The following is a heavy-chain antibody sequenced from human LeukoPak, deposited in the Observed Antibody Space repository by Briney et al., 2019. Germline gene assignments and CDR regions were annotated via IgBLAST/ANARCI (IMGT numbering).Heavy chain of an antibody. CDR2: IFSGGGT. J-gene: IGHJ5*02. CDR1: GFTVSSNY. Sequence: GGSLRLSCAASGFTVSSNYMSWVRQAPGKGLEWVSVIFSGGGTYYADSVKGRFTISRDNSKNTLYLQMNSLRAEDTAVYYCTRNWGSDNWFDPWGQGTLVTVSS. D-gene: IGHD7-27*01. CDR3: TRNWGSDNWFDP. V-gene: IGHV3-66*01.